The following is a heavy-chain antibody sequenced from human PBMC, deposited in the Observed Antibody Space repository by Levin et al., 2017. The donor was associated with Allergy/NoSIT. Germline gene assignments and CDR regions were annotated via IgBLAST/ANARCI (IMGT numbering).Heavy chain of an antibody. CDR3: ATGGCCGSCSWYENYYFYMVV. V-gene: IGHV3-20*04. CDR1: GFTFDDYG. D-gene: IGHD6-13*01. Sequence: GGSLRLSCAASGFTFDDYGMSWVRQAPGKGLEWVSGINWNGGSIGYADSVKGRFTISRDNAKNSLYLQLNSLRAEDTALYYCATGGCCGSCSWYENYYFYMVVWGSGHTDAV. J-gene: IGHJ6*03. CDR2: INWNGGSI.